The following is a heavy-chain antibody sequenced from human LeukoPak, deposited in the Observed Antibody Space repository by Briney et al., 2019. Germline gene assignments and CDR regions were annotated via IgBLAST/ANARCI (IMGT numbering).Heavy chain of an antibody. D-gene: IGHD3-10*01. Sequence: GGSLRLSCVASGFAFSTYGMSWVRQAPGKGLEWVAAVSSTGSGTYYPDSLKGRFIISRDNSQNTVFLQMNSLRPEDTAFYFCAKDGPLLWFGPTDAWGQGILVTVSS. CDR1: GFAFSTYG. CDR3: AKDGPLLWFGPTDA. V-gene: IGHV3-23*01. CDR2: VSSTGSGT. J-gene: IGHJ5*02.